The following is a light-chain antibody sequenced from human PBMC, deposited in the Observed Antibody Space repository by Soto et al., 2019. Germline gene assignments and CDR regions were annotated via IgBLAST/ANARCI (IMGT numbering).Light chain of an antibody. Sequence: QSVLTQPPSASGSPGQSVTISCTGTSSAVGDYNYVSWYQRHPGKAPKLLISDITKWPSGVPDRFSGSKSGNPASLAITGLQAEDEADYYCQSYDSNLSVIFGGGTKLTVL. CDR3: QSYDSNLSVI. V-gene: IGLV2-8*01. CDR1: SSAVGDYNY. J-gene: IGLJ2*01. CDR2: DIT.